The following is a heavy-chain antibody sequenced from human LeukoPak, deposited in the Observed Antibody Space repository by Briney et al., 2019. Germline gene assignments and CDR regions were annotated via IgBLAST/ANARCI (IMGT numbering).Heavy chain of an antibody. V-gene: IGHV4-59*01. CDR1: GGSISSYY. CDR2: IYYSGST. Sequence: SETLSLTCTVSGGSISSYYWSWIRQPPGKGLEWIGYIYYSGSTNYNPSLKSRVTISVDTSKNQFSLKLSSVTAADTAVYYCASGGILIRFLEWLPNPRVDDNYYMDVWGKGTTVTVSS. D-gene: IGHD3-3*01. CDR3: ASGGILIRFLEWLPNPRVDDNYYMDV. J-gene: IGHJ6*03.